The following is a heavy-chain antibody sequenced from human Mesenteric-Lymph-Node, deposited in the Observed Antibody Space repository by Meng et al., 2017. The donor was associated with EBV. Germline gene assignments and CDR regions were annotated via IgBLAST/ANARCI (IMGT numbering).Heavy chain of an antibody. CDR2: VYRTGVH. D-gene: IGHD2-8*02. V-gene: IGHV4-39*07. CDR3: VGLSCSGGTCLGEYYFDF. J-gene: IGHJ4*02. CDR1: GGLINSTDSY. Sequence: EPGARAGKASETVSLTGSVSGGLINSTDSYWGWIRQTPGKGLQWIGTVYRTGVHYCSPSLKGRVSISADTTKNQFYLKLNSVTATETAVYYCVGLSCSGGTCLGEYYFDFWGQGTLVTVSS.